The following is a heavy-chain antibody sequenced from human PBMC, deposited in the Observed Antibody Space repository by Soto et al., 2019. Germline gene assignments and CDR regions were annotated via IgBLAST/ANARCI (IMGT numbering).Heavy chain of an antibody. D-gene: IGHD2-15*01. Sequence: GGSLRLSCAASGFTFSSYAMSWIRQAPGKWLEWVSAISGSGGSTYYADSVKGRFTISRDNSKNTLYLQMNSLRAEDTAVYYCANDLLGYCSGGSCYYFDYWGQGXLVTVYS. CDR1: GFTFSSYA. CDR2: ISGSGGST. CDR3: ANDLLGYCSGGSCYYFDY. V-gene: IGHV3-23*01. J-gene: IGHJ4*02.